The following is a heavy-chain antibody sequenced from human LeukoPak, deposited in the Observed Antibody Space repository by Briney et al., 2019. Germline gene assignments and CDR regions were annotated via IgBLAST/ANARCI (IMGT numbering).Heavy chain of an antibody. CDR1: SGSITYYY. CDR3: ARGNSWYYFDY. V-gene: IGHV4-59*01. CDR2: IYYSGST. Sequence: SETPSLTCTVSSGSITYYYWSWIRQPPGKGLEWIGYIYYSGSTNYSPSLKSRVTISVDTSKNQFSLNLSSVTASDTAVYYCARGNSWYYFDYWGQGTLVTVSS. J-gene: IGHJ4*02. D-gene: IGHD6-13*01.